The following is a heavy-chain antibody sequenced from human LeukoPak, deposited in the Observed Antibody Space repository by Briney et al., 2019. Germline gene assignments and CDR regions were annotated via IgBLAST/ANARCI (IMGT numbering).Heavy chain of an antibody. J-gene: IGHJ5*02. CDR1: GGSISSGSYY. CDR3: AREFDP. V-gene: IGHV4-61*02. CDR2: IYTSGST. Sequence: SQTLSLTCTVSGGSISSGSYYWSWIRQPAGKGLEWIGRIYTSGSTNYNPSLKSRVTISVDTSKNQFSLKLSSVTAADTAVYYFAREFDPWGQGTLVTVSS.